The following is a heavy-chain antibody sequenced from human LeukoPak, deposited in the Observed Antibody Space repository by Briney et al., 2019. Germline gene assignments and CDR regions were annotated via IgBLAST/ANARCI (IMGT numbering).Heavy chain of an antibody. CDR3: AKDPYDFWSGYNPIFDY. J-gene: IGHJ4*02. CDR2: IRYDGSNK. CDR1: GFTFSSYG. D-gene: IGHD3-3*01. Sequence: GGSLRLSCAASGFTFSSYGMHWVRQAPGKGLEWVAFIRYDGSNKYYADSVKGRFTISRDNSKNTLYLQMNSLRAEDTAVYYCAKDPYDFWSGYNPIFDYWGQGTLVTVSS. V-gene: IGHV3-30*02.